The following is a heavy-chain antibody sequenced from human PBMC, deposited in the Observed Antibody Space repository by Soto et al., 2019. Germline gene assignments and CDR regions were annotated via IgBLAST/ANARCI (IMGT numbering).Heavy chain of an antibody. CDR2: ISAYNGNT. V-gene: IGHV1-18*01. J-gene: IGHJ1*01. Sequence: QVQLVQSGAEVKKPGASVKVSCKASGYTFTSYGISWVRQAPGQGLEWMGWISAYNGNTNYAQKLQGRVTMTTDTSTITAYMELRSLRSDDTAVYYCARDRSGVVVPAAMSEYFQHWGQGTLVTVSS. D-gene: IGHD2-2*01. CDR3: ARDRSGVVVPAAMSEYFQH. CDR1: GYTFTSYG.